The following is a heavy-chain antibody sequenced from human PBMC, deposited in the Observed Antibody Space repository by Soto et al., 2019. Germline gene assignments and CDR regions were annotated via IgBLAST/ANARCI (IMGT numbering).Heavy chain of an antibody. J-gene: IGHJ5*02. V-gene: IGHV3-21*01. D-gene: IGHD6-13*01. CDR2: ISSNSAYI. CDR1: GFTFRSFT. Sequence: GGSLRLSCAASGFTFRSFTMNWVRQAPGKGLEWVSTISSNSAYIYYTDALRGRFTIPRDNAKNSLHLQMNCLRAEDTAVYYCTRDASRDSSARGWFDPWGPGTLVTVSS. CDR3: TRDASRDSSARGWFDP.